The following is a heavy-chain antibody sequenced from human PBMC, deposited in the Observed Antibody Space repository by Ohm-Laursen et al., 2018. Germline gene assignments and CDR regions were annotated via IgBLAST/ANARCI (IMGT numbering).Heavy chain of an antibody. Sequence: SLRLSCAASGFTFSSYGMHWVRQAPGKGLEWVAVISYDGSNKYYADSVKGRFTISRDNSKNTLYLQMNSLRAEDTAVYYCAKAHRRILTGYLDYWGQGTLVTVSS. J-gene: IGHJ4*02. V-gene: IGHV3-30*18. CDR3: AKAHRRILTGYLDY. CDR1: GFTFSSYG. CDR2: ISYDGSNK. D-gene: IGHD3-9*01.